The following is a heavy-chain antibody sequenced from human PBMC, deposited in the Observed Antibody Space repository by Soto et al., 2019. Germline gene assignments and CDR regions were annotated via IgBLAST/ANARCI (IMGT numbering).Heavy chain of an antibody. Sequence: WGSLRLSCAASGFTFSSYAMSWVRQAPGKGLEWVSAVSGSGGSTYYADSVKGRFTISRDNSKNTLYLQMNSLRAEDTAVYYCASIFGVVTPPDYWGQGTLVTVSS. CDR2: VSGSGGST. D-gene: IGHD3-3*01. V-gene: IGHV3-23*01. J-gene: IGHJ4*02. CDR1: GFTFSSYA. CDR3: ASIFGVVTPPDY.